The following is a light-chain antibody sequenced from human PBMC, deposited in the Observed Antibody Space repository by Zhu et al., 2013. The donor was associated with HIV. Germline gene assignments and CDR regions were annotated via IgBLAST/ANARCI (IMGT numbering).Light chain of an antibody. J-gene: IGLJ2*01. Sequence: QSALTQPASVSGSPGQSITISCTGTTSDIGTYYLVSWYQQYPGKVPKLMIYEVTKRPSGVSNRFSGSKSGNTASLTISGLQAEDEGDYFCCSYAGRDTFHLVFGGGTKLTVL. CDR2: EVT. CDR3: CSYAGRDTFHLV. CDR1: TSDIGTYYL. V-gene: IGLV2-23*02.